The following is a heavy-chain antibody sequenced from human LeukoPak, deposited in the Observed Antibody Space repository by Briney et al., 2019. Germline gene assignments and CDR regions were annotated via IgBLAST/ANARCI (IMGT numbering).Heavy chain of an antibody. CDR1: GYSISSGYY. CDR2: IYHSGST. V-gene: IGHV4-38-2*01. D-gene: IGHD3-10*02. J-gene: IGHJ4*02. Sequence: SETLSHTCAVSGYSISSGYYWGWIRQPPGKGLEWIGSIYHSGSTYYNPSLKSRVTISVDTSKNQFSLKLSSVTAADTAIYYCAKRPAAVRGVIPYLDYWGQGTLVTVSS. CDR3: AKRPAAVRGVIPYLDY.